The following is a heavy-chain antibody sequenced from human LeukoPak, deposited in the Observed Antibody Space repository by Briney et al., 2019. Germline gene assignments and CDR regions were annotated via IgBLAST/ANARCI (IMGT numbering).Heavy chain of an antibody. CDR1: GGSISSYY. CDR2: IYTSGST. Sequence: SETLSLTCTVSGGSISSYYWSWIRQPAGKGLEWIGRIYTSGSTNYNPSLKSRVTMSVDTSKNQFSLKLSSVTAADTAVYYCANPDVPATAIDYWGQGTLVTVSS. CDR3: ANPDVPATAIDY. V-gene: IGHV4-4*07. J-gene: IGHJ4*02. D-gene: IGHD2-2*01.